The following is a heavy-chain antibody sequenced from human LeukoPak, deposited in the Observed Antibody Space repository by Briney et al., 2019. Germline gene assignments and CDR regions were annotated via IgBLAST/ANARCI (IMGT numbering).Heavy chain of an antibody. V-gene: IGHV3-48*02. J-gene: IGHJ6*02. CDR3: AREGQRYDILTGYYFYGMDV. D-gene: IGHD3-9*01. Sequence: GGSLRLSCAASGFTFSSYSMNWVRQAPGKGLEWVSYISSSSSTIYYADSVKGRFTISRDNAKNSLYLQMNSLRDEDTAVYYCAREGQRYDILTGYYFYGMDVWGQGTTVTVPS. CDR2: ISSSSSTI. CDR1: GFTFSSYS.